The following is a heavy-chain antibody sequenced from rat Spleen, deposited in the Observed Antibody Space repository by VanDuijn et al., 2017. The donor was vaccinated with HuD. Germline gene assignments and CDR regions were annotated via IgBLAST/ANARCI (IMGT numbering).Heavy chain of an antibody. Sequence: EVQLVESGGGLVQPGRSLKLSCAASGFTFSNYVMHWIRQAPTKGLEWVASISPSGGTTYWRDSVEGRFTISRDNAKSTLYLQMDSVRSEDTATYYCATRGNVYYGLTYWGQGVMVTVSS. CDR1: GFTFSNYV. CDR2: ISPSGGTT. D-gene: IGHD1-6*01. CDR3: ATRGNVYYGLTY. J-gene: IGHJ2*01. V-gene: IGHV5-19*01.